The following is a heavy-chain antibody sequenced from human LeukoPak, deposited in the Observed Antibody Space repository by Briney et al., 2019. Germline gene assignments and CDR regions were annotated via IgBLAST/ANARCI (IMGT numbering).Heavy chain of an antibody. D-gene: IGHD3-22*01. V-gene: IGHV4-4*02. CDR3: ARAPAFVNYYDSSGYEDGDI. Sequence: SPSETLSLTCAVSGGSISSSNWWSWVRQPPGKGLEWIGEIYHSGSTNYNPSLKSRVTISVDKSKNQFSLKLSSVTAADTAVYYCARAPAFVNYYDSSGYEDGDIWGQGTMVTVSS. J-gene: IGHJ3*02. CDR2: IYHSGST. CDR1: GGSISSSNW.